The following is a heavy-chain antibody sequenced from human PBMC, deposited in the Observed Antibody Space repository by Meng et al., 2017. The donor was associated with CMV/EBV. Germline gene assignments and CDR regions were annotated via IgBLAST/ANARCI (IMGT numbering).Heavy chain of an antibody. D-gene: IGHD2-21*01. J-gene: IGHJ6*02. CDR1: GYTFTSYG. Sequence: ASVKVSCKASGYTFTSYGISWVRQAPGQGLEWMGWISAYNGNTNYAQKLQGRVTMTTDTSTSTAYMELRSLRSDDTAVYYCARDPLAYCGGDCYPYYYYYGMDVWGQGTTVTVSS. CDR2: ISAYNGNT. V-gene: IGHV1-18*01. CDR3: ARDPLAYCGGDCYPYYYYYGMDV.